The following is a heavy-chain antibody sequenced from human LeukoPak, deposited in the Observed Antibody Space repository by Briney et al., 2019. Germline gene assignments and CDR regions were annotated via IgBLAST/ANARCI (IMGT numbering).Heavy chain of an antibody. J-gene: IGHJ4*02. CDR3: AIEYYYGSGSVDY. CDR1: GGSISSGDYY. V-gene: IGHV4-30-4*01. D-gene: IGHD3-10*01. Sequence: PSETLSLTCTVSGGSISSGDYYWGWIRQPPGKGLEWIGYIYYSGSTYYNPSLKSRVTISVDTFKNQFSLKLSSVTAADTAVYYCAIEYYYGSGSVDYWGQGTLVTVSS. CDR2: IYYSGST.